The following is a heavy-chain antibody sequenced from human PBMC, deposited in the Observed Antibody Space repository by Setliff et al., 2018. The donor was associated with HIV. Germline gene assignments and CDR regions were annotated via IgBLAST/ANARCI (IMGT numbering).Heavy chain of an antibody. CDR1: GFTFSNYG. D-gene: IGHD6-13*01. J-gene: IGHJ6*03. CDR3: ARGFSSSWYYYYMDV. V-gene: IGHV3-33*01. Sequence: SGASLRLSCAASGFTFSNYGMHWVRQAPGKGLEWVAVIWYDGSNKYYSDSVKGRFTISRDNSKNTLYLQMNSLRAEDTAVYYCARGFSSSWYYYYMDVWGKGTTVTVSS. CDR2: IWYDGSNK.